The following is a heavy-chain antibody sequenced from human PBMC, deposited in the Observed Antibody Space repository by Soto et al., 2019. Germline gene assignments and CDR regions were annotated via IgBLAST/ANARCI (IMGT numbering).Heavy chain of an antibody. Sequence: PSETLSLTCAVSGFFISSGNYWGWIRKPPGKGLEWTGSIFHGGNTYYNPSLKSRVTISVDMSKNQFSLKLNSVTAADTAVYYCARERWYDAFDVWGQGTVVTVSS. V-gene: IGHV4-38-2*02. D-gene: IGHD2-15*01. CDR2: IFHGGNT. CDR1: GFFISSGNY. CDR3: ARERWYDAFDV. J-gene: IGHJ3*01.